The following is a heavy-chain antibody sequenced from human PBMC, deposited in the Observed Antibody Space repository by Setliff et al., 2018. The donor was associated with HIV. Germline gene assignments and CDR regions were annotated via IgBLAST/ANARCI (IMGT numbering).Heavy chain of an antibody. V-gene: IGHV4-39*01. Sequence: SETLSLTCTVSGGSISSSSYYWGWIRQPPGKGLEWIGSIYYSGSTYSNPSLKSRVAISADTSKNQISLKLNSVTAADTAVYYCARGIGPLPNWENFYYSMDVWGKGTTVTVSS. CDR3: ARGIGPLPNWENFYYSMDV. CDR1: GGSISSSSYY. D-gene: IGHD1-26*01. J-gene: IGHJ6*03. CDR2: IYYSGST.